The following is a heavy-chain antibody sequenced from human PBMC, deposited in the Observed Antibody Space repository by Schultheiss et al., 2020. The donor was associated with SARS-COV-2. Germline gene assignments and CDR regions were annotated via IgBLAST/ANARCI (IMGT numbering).Heavy chain of an antibody. V-gene: IGHV1-2*02. CDR1: GYTFTGYY. D-gene: IGHD3-22*01. Sequence: ASVKVSCKASGYTFTGYYMHWVRQAPGQGLEWMGWINPNSGGTNYAQKLQGRVTMTTDTSTSTAYMELSRLRSDDTAVYYCAITEDDYDSSGYYYPHWGQGTLVTVSS. CDR3: AITEDDYDSSGYYYPH. CDR2: INPNSGGT. J-gene: IGHJ4*02.